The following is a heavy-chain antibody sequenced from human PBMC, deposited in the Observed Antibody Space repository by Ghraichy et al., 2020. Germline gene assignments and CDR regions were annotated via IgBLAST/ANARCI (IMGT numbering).Heavy chain of an antibody. D-gene: IGHD6-19*01. CDR3: ARSRPTNFIAEVAGRYFDL. V-gene: IGHV1-18*01. J-gene: IGHJ2*01. CDR1: GYTFTSYG. CDR2: ISAYNGNT. Sequence: ASVKVSCKASGYTFTSYGISWVRQAPGQGLEWMGWISAYNGNTNYAQKLQGRVTMTTDTSTSTAYMELRSLRSDDTAVYYCARSRPTNFIAEVAGRYFDLWGRGTLVTVSS.